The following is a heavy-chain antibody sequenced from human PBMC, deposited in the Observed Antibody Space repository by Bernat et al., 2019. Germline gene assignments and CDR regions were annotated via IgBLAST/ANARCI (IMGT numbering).Heavy chain of an antibody. CDR3: ARSRSSGWPVWGNDDAFDI. CDR2: INPNSGGT. Sequence: QVQLVQSGAEVKKPGASVKVSCKASGYTFTGYYMHWVRQAPGQGLEWMGWINPNSGGTNYAQKFQGWVTMTRDTSISPAYMELSRLRSDDTAVYYCARSRSSGWPVWGNDDAFDIWGQGTMVTVS. J-gene: IGHJ3*02. D-gene: IGHD6-19*01. CDR1: GYTFTGYY. V-gene: IGHV1-2*04.